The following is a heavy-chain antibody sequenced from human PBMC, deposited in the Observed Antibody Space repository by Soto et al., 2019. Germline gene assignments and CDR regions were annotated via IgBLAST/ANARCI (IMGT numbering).Heavy chain of an antibody. J-gene: IGHJ4*02. V-gene: IGHV4-31*03. CDR3: ARGRVVTATLKYYFDY. Sequence: QVQLQESGPGLVKPSQTLSLTCTVSGGSISSGGYYWSWIRQHLGKGLEWIGYIYYSGSTYYNPSLKSRVTISVDTSKNQFSLKLSSVTAADTAVYYCARGRVVTATLKYYFDYWGQGTLVTVSS. D-gene: IGHD2-21*02. CDR2: IYYSGST. CDR1: GGSISSGGYY.